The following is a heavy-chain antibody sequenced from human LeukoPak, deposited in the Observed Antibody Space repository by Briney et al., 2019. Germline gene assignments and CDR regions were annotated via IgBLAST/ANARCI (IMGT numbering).Heavy chain of an antibody. J-gene: IGHJ4*02. D-gene: IGHD3-10*01. V-gene: IGHV5-10-1*04. CDR1: GYIFTNYW. CDR3: ATLVGYGSFFDY. CDR2: IDPSDSYT. Sequence: GESLKISCKGSGYIFTNYWISWVRQMPGKGLEWMGRIDPSDSYTNYSPSLQGQVTISADKSISTAYLQWSSLKASDTAMYYCATLVGYGSFFDYWGQGTLVTVSS.